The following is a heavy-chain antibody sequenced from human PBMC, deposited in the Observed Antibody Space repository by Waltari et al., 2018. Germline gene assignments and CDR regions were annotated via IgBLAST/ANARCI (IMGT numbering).Heavy chain of an antibody. J-gene: IGHJ5*02. CDR1: GYPFNTYG. Sequence: QVEESGGGVVQPGGSLRLSCVASGYPFNTYGMHWVRPATGKGLEGLAVISSDGSGKYYADSVKGRFTMSRDNSKNMVDLQMNSLRPEDTAVYYCAKAGGIYNYPLDPWGQGTLVTVSS. D-gene: IGHD1-26*01. V-gene: IGHV3-30*18. CDR3: AKAGGIYNYPLDP. CDR2: ISSDGSGK.